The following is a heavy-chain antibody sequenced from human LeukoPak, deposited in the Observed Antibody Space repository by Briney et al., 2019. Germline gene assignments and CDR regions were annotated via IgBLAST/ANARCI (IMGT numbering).Heavy chain of an antibody. D-gene: IGHD2-2*01. CDR1: DGSIRSYY. Sequence: SETLSLTCTVSDGSIRSYYWSWIRQPPRKGLEWIGYIYYSGNTYYNPSLKSRVTISLDTSKSQFSLRLKSVTAADTAVYYCARRQGCSSTSCPPDYWGQRTLVTVSP. J-gene: IGHJ4*02. V-gene: IGHV4-59*08. CDR3: ARRQGCSSTSCPPDY. CDR2: IYYSGNT.